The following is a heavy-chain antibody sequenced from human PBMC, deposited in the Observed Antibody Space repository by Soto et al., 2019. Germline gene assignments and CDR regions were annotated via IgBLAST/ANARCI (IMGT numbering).Heavy chain of an antibody. V-gene: IGHV3-73*01. D-gene: IGHD4-17*01. J-gene: IGHJ3*02. CDR2: IRSKTNNYAT. CDR3: TVGDFCRI. CDR1: GFTFSGSA. Sequence: GGSLRLSCAASGFTFSGSAIHWVRQASGKGLEWLGRIRSKTNNYATVYAESLKGRFTISRDDSENTAYLQMNSLRPEDTALYYRTVGDFCRIWGQGTMVTVSS.